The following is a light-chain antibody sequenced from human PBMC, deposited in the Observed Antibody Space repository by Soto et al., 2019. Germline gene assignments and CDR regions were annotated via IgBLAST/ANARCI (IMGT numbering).Light chain of an antibody. CDR3: QQYNSYSPWT. Sequence: AIQMTQSPSSLSASVGDRVTITCRASQGIRNDLGWYQQKPGKAPKLLIYEASSLESGVPSRFSGSGSGTEFTLTISSLQPDDFATYHCQQYNSYSPWTFGQGTKVDIK. CDR2: EAS. V-gene: IGKV1-13*02. J-gene: IGKJ1*01. CDR1: QGIRND.